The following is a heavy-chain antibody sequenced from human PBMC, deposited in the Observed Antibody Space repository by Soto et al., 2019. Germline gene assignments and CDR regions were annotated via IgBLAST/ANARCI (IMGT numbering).Heavy chain of an antibody. CDR1: GFTFSSYG. D-gene: IGHD3-22*01. J-gene: IGHJ3*02. CDR3: AREGYYYDSSGYYYWVSAFDI. V-gene: IGHV3-33*01. CDR2: RWYDGSNK. Sequence: QVQLVESGGGVVQPGRSLRLSCAASGFTFSSYGMHWVRQAPGKGLEWVAVRWYDGSNKYYADSVKGRFTISRDNSKNTLYLQMNSLRAEDTAVYYCAREGYYYDSSGYYYWVSAFDIWGQGTMVTVSS.